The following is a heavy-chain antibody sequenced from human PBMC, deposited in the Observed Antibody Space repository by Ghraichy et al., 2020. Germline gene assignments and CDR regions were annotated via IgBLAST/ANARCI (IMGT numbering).Heavy chain of an antibody. D-gene: IGHD6-19*01. CDR3: ASPNKQWLVGQPFDY. V-gene: IGHV3-30*04. J-gene: IGHJ4*02. CDR2: ISYDGSNK. CDR1: GFTFSSYA. Sequence: GGSLRLSCAASGFTFSSYAMHWVRQAPGKGLEWVTVISYDGSNKYYADSVKGRFTISRDNSKNTLYLQMNSLRAEDTAVYYCASPNKQWLVGQPFDYWGQGTLVTVSS.